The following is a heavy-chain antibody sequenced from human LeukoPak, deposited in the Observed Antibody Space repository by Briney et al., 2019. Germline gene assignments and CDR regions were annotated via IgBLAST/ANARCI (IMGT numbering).Heavy chain of an antibody. CDR3: ARGGGCCYFDY. CDR2: IKQDGSEK. CDR1: AFTFSSYW. D-gene: IGHD2-15*01. V-gene: IGHV3-7*01. Sequence: GRSLRLSCGASAFTFSSYWMSCVRQAPGKGLEWVANIKQDGSEKYYVDSVKGRFTISRDNAKNSLYLKMSSLRAEDTAVYYCARGGGCCYFDYWGQGAPVTVSS. J-gene: IGHJ4*02.